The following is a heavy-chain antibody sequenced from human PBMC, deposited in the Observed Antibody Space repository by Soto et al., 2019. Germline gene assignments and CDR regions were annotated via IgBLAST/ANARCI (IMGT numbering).Heavy chain of an antibody. V-gene: IGHV2-5*02. J-gene: IGHJ5*02. Sequence: QITLKESGPTLVKPTQTLTLTCTFSGFSLSTSGVGVGWIRQPPGKALEWLALIYWDDDKRYSPSLKSRLTITKDTSKNQVVLTMTNMDPVDTATYYCAHSIGGLYYYDSSAYNWFDPWGQGTLVTVSS. D-gene: IGHD3-22*01. CDR2: IYWDDDK. CDR1: GFSLSTSGVG. CDR3: AHSIGGLYYYDSSAYNWFDP.